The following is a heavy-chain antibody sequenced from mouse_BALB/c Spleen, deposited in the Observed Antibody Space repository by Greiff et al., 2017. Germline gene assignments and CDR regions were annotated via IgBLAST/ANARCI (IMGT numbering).Heavy chain of an antibody. CDR3: ARIYYYGSSSFAY. CDR2: ISYSGST. Sequence: EVQLVESGPGLVKPSQSLSLTCTVTGYSITSDYAWNWIRQFPGNKLEWMGYISYSGSTSYNPSLKSRISITRDTSKNQFFLQLNSVTTEDTATYYCARIYYYGSSSFAYWGQGTLVTVSA. D-gene: IGHD1-1*01. CDR1: GYSITSDYA. J-gene: IGHJ3*01. V-gene: IGHV3-2*02.